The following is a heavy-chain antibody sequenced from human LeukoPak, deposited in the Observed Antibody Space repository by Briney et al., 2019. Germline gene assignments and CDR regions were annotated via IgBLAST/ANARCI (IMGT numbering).Heavy chain of an antibody. D-gene: IGHD6-19*01. J-gene: IGHJ4*02. CDR3: ARRSSGWYQDY. V-gene: IGHV5-51*01. Sequence: GESLKISCKGSGYIFTNYWIAWVRQMPGKGLEWMGIIYPGDSDTRYSPSFQGQVTISADKSTSTAYLQWSSLKASDTAMYYCARRSSGWYQDYWGQGTLVTVSS. CDR1: GYIFTNYW. CDR2: IYPGDSDT.